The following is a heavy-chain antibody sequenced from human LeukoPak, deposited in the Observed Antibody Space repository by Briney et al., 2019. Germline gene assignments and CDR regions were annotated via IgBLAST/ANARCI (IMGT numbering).Heavy chain of an antibody. CDR2: ISSSGDYI. J-gene: IGHJ1*01. CDR3: ARDPIYTFDGPEYFQH. Sequence: GGSLRLTCAASGFPFSSYSMNWVRQAPGKGLEGVSSISSSGDYISYADSVTGRFTISRDNAKKSLYLQMNILRAEDTAVYYCARDPIYTFDGPEYFQHWGQGTLVTVSS. D-gene: IGHD2-2*02. V-gene: IGHV3-21*01. CDR1: GFPFSSYS.